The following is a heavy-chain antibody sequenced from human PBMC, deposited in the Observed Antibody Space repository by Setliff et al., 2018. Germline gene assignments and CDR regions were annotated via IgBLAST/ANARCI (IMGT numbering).Heavy chain of an antibody. Sequence: PSETLSLTCAAYGGTFSDYYWTWIRQPPGKGLEWVGEINHRGSTNYNPSLTSRVTISLETSKNQFSLKLSSVTAADTAVYYCARGATMIVVPDYFDSWGQGTLVTVSS. CDR1: GGTFSDYY. CDR2: INHRGST. J-gene: IGHJ4*02. D-gene: IGHD3-22*01. V-gene: IGHV4-34*01. CDR3: ARGATMIVVPDYFDS.